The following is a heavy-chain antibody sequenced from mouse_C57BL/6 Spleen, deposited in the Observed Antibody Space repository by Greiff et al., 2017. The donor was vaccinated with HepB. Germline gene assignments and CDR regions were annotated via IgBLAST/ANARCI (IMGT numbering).Heavy chain of an antibody. CDR1: GYSITSGYY. D-gene: IGHD2-1*01. CDR3: AVGNYYAMDY. V-gene: IGHV3-6*01. Sequence: EVQLQQSGPGLVKPSQSLSLTCSVTGYSITSGYYWNWIRQFPGNKLEWMGYISYDGSNNYNPSLKNRISITRDTSKNQFFLKLNSVTTEDTATYYCAVGNYYAMDYWGQGTSVTVSS. CDR2: ISYDGSN. J-gene: IGHJ4*01.